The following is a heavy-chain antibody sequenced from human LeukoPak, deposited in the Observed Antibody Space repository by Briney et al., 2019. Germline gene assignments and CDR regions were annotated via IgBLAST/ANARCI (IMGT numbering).Heavy chain of an antibody. J-gene: IGHJ5*02. CDR2: ISAYNGNT. V-gene: IGHV1-18*01. CDR3: ARAGSTSLPKEPKNWFDP. CDR1: GYTFTSYG. Sequence: ASVKVSCKASGYTFTSYGISWVQQAPGQGLEWMGWISAYNGNTNYAQKLQGRVTMTTATSTSTAYMELRSLRSDDTAVYYCARAGSTSLPKEPKNWFDPWGQGTLVTVSS. D-gene: IGHD2-2*01.